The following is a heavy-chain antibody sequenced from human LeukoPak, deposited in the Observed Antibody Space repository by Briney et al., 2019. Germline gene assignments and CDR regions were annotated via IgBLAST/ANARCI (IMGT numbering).Heavy chain of an antibody. D-gene: IGHD3-10*01. CDR2: INTDGSYT. V-gene: IGHV3-74*01. J-gene: IGHJ4*02. CDR3: TSDTFGARDS. CDR1: GFTFRSYW. Sequence: PGGSLRLSCAASGFTFRSYWMHWVRQAPGKGLVWVSRINTDGSYTSYADSVKGRFTISRDNAKNTLYLQMNSLRAEDTAVYYCTSDTFGARDSWGQGTLVTVSS.